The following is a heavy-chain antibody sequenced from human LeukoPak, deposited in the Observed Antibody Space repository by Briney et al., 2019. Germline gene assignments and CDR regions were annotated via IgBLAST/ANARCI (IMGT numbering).Heavy chain of an antibody. J-gene: IGHJ4*02. CDR3: ARDGGDYGVIDGD. CDR2: IISIFGTT. D-gene: IGHD4-17*01. CDR1: RATFSNYA. V-gene: IGHV1-69*13. Sequence: ASVKVSCKASRATFSNYAISWVRQAPGQGLEWMGGIISIFGTTNYAQKFQGRVTISADESTSTAYMELRSLRSDDTAVYYCARDGGDYGVIDGDWGQGTLVTVSS.